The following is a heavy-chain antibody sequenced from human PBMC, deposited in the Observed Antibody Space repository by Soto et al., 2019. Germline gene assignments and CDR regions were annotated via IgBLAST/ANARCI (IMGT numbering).Heavy chain of an antibody. CDR1: GGSFSGYY. CDR2: INHSGST. V-gene: IGHV4-34*01. D-gene: IGHD3-10*01. J-gene: IGHJ4*02. CDR3: ARHSLYYGSGYTDY. Sequence: PSETLSLTCAVYGGSFSGYYWSWIRQPPGKGLEWIGEINHSGSTNYNPSLKSRVTISVDTSKNQFSLKLSSVTAADTAVYYCARHSLYYGSGYTDYWGQGTLVTVSS.